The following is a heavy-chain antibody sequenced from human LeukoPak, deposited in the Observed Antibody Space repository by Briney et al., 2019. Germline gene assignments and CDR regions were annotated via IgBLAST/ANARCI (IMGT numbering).Heavy chain of an antibody. D-gene: IGHD6-13*01. CDR1: RFTFISHA. V-gene: IGHV3-30*02. CDR2: IRYDGSDK. J-gene: IGHJ6*03. CDR3: AKAYSSSRENFMDV. Sequence: PGGSLRLSCGASRFTFISHAMHWVRQPPGKGLEWVAFIRYDGSDKYYTDSVKGRFTISRDNSKDTLYLQMNSLRPEDTAVYYCAKAYSSSRENFMDVWGKGTTVTVSS.